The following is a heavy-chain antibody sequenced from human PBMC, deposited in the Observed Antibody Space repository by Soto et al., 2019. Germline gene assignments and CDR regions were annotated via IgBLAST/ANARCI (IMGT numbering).Heavy chain of an antibody. CDR3: ARAVVVSSSGSDY. D-gene: IGHD6-6*01. J-gene: IGHJ4*02. V-gene: IGHV3-7*01. CDR1: GFTFSSYW. Sequence: GGSLRLSCAASGFTFSSYWMSWVRQAPGKGLEWVANIKQDGSEKYYVDSVKGRFTISRDNAKNSLYLQMNSLRAEDTAVYYCARAVVVSSSGSDYWGQGTLVTVSS. CDR2: IKQDGSEK.